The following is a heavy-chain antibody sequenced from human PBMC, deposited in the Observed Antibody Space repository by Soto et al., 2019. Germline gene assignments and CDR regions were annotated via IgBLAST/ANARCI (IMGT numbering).Heavy chain of an antibody. CDR1: GFTFSRCN. Sequence: EVQLVESGGGLVQPGGSLRLSCAASGFTFSRCNMNWVRQAPGKGLEWLSFISSSGSTIYYADSVKGRFTISRDNAKNSLYLQMNSLRAEDTAVYFCARTSGYRYGQGYYFDYWGQGTLVTVSS. J-gene: IGHJ4*02. CDR2: ISSSGSTI. D-gene: IGHD5-18*01. V-gene: IGHV3-48*01. CDR3: ARTSGYRYGQGYYFDY.